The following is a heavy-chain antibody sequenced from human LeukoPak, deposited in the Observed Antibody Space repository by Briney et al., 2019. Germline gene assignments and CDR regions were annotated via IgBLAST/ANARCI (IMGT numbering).Heavy chain of an antibody. J-gene: IGHJ4*02. Sequence: GGSLRLSCAASGFTFDDYGMSWVRQAPGKGLEWVSYISSSSSTIYYADSVKGRFTISRDNAKNSLYLQMNSLRAEDTAVYYCLRGDRRDYWGQGALVTVSS. V-gene: IGHV3-48*01. CDR2: ISSSSSTI. CDR1: GFTFDDYG. CDR3: LRGDRRDY.